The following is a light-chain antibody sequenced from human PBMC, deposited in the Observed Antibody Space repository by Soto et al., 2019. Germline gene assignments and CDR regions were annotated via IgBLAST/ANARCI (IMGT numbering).Light chain of an antibody. Sequence: EVVMRQSPATMSVSPVYVSPLSFRSSQGIGDTLAWYQHKPGQTPRLLIYDTSTRATGVPTRFSGSRSGAEFTLTISSLQSEDFAVYYCQQYNNWPPITFGKGTRREIK. CDR2: DTS. CDR3: QQYNNWPPIT. CDR1: QGIGDT. J-gene: IGKJ5*01. V-gene: IGKV3-15*01.